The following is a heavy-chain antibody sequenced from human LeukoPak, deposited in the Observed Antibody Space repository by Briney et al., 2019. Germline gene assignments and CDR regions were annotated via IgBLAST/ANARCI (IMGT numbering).Heavy chain of an antibody. Sequence: GASVKVSCKASGYTFTGYYMHWVRQAPGQGLEWMGWINPNSGGTNYAQKFQGRVTMTRDTSISTAYMELSRLRSDDTAVYYCARDGARGRPYNNWFDPWGQGTLVTVSS. CDR1: GYTFTGYY. CDR2: INPNSGGT. CDR3: ARDGARGRPYNNWFDP. D-gene: IGHD3-10*01. V-gene: IGHV1-2*02. J-gene: IGHJ5*02.